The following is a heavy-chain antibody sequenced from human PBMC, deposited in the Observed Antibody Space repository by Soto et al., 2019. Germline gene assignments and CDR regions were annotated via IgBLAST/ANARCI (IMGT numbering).Heavy chain of an antibody. Sequence: QMQLQESGPGLVKPSETLSLTCAVSSASIITEQRWTWVRQPPGKGLEWIGEIHHSGSTNNNPSLRSRVTLSVAQSKNQFSLNLNSVTAADTALYYCARSFGWYAIDHWGQGTLVIVSS. V-gene: IGHV4-4*02. D-gene: IGHD6-19*01. CDR3: ARSFGWYAIDH. J-gene: IGHJ4*02. CDR1: SASIITEQR. CDR2: IHHSGST.